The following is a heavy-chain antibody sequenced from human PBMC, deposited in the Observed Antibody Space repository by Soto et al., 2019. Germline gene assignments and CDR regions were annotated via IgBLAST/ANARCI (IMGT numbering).Heavy chain of an antibody. CDR1: GFTFNNYN. J-gene: IGHJ2*01. CDR3: ARDPRYSSGWYWYFDL. CDR2: FSSSSGHI. Sequence: PGGSLRLSCAASGFTFNNYNMNWVRQAPGKGLEWVSSFSSSSGHIYYADSVKGRFTISRDNAKNSLFLQMNSLRAEDTAVYYCARDPRYSSGWYWYFDLWCRGTLVTV. V-gene: IGHV3-21*01. D-gene: IGHD6-19*01.